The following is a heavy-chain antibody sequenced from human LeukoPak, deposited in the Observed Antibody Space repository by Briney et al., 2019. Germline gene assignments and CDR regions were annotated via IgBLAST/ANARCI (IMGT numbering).Heavy chain of an antibody. V-gene: IGHV3-21*01. CDR3: ARVVGYYDSSGYSDY. CDR1: GFTFSSYS. CDR2: ISSSSSYI. Sequence: GGSLRLSCAASGFTFSSYSMNWVRQAPGKGLEWVSSISSSSSYIYYADSVKGRFTISRDNAKNSLYLQMNSLRADDTAVYYCARVVGYYDSSGYSDYWGQGTLVTVSS. D-gene: IGHD3-22*01. J-gene: IGHJ4*02.